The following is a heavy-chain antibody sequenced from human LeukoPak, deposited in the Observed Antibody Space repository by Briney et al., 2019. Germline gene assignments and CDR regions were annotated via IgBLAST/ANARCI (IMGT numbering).Heavy chain of an antibody. CDR2: ISGSGGST. V-gene: IGHV3-23*01. CDR3: AKDRITMVRGVILYDY. Sequence: PGGSLRLSCAASGFTFSSYAMSWVRQVPGKGLEWVSAISGSGGSTYYADSVKGRFTISRDNSKNTLYLQMNSLRAEDTAVYYCAKDRITMVRGVILYDYWGQGTLVTVSS. CDR1: GFTFSSYA. J-gene: IGHJ4*02. D-gene: IGHD3-10*01.